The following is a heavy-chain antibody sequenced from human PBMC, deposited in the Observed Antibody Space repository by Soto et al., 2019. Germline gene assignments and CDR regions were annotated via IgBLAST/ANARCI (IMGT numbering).Heavy chain of an antibody. CDR1: GFSFGHYS. J-gene: IGHJ4*02. Sequence: PGGSLRLSCATSGFSFGHYSFNWVRQAPGKGLEWVSYLSKNFVTIKYADSVKGRFTISRDNAENSPYLQMNSLRAEDTAVYYCAKDPSYYDFWSDLVVVAATPNYWGQGTLVTVSS. CDR2: LSKNFVTI. CDR3: AKDPSYYDFWSDLVVVAATPNY. V-gene: IGHV3-48*01. D-gene: IGHD2-15*01.